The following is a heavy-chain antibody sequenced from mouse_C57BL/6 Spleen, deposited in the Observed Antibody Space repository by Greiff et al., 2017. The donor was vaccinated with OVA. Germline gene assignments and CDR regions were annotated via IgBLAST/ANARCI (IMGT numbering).Heavy chain of an antibody. J-gene: IGHJ3*01. CDR2: INPSNGGT. D-gene: IGHD1-1*01. Sequence: QVQLQQPGTELVKPGASVKLSCKASGYTFTSYWMHWVKQRPGQGLEWFGIINPSNGGTNYNEKFKSKATLTVDKSSSTAYMQLSSLTSEDSAVYYCARWGVYYGGGSYAWFAYWGQGTLVTVSA. CDR3: ARWGVYYGGGSYAWFAY. V-gene: IGHV1-53*01. CDR1: GYTFTSYW.